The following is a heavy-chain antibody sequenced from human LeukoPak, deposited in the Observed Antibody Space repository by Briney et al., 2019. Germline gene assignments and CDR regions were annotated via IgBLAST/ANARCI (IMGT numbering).Heavy chain of an antibody. CDR1: GYTFTSYD. CDR2: MNPNSGNT. V-gene: IGHV1-8*02. J-gene: IGHJ5*02. CDR3: ARGYCSSSTSCPEAWFDP. Sequence: ASVKVSCKASGYTFTSYDINWVRQATGQGLEWMGWMNPNSGNTGYAQKFQGRVTMTSDTSISTAYMELSSLRSDDTAVYYCARGYCSSSTSCPEAWFDPWGQGTLVTVSS. D-gene: IGHD2-2*01.